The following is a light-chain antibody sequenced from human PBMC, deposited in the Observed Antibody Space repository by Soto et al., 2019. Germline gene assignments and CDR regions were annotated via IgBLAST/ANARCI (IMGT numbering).Light chain of an antibody. V-gene: IGKV3-15*01. CDR3: HQYNSWPPGT. Sequence: EIVLTQSPAILSVSPGERATLSCRTSQSISRSLAWYQQKPGQAPRLLISDASTRATGIPARFSGSGSGTEFTLTTSSLQSEDIALYYCHQYNSWPPGTFGQGTKVDIK. J-gene: IGKJ2*01. CDR1: QSISRS. CDR2: DAS.